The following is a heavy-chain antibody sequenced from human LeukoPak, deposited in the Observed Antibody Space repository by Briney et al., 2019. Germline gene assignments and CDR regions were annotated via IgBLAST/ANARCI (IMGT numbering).Heavy chain of an antibody. D-gene: IGHD2-2*01. CDR2: ISYDGSNK. V-gene: IGHV3-30*18. J-gene: IGHJ6*02. CDR1: XXXFSXYG. Sequence: LXLXXXXSXXXFSXYGXHWVRQAPGKGLEWVAVISYDGSNKYYADSVKGRFTISRDNSKNTLYLQMNSLRAEDTVVYYCAKVQLLSYYYYYGMDVWGQGTTVTVSS. CDR3: AKVQLLSYYYYYGMDV.